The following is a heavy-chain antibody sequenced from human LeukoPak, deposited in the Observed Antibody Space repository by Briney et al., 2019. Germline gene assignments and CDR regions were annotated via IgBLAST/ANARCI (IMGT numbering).Heavy chain of an antibody. CDR3: ARGDDSGYYDYFDY. Sequence: PGGSLRLSCAASGFTVDSNYLSWVRQAPGKGLEWVSTIYTGGNTYYAASVKGRFTISRDFSKNTVFLHMNSLRAEDTPMYYCARGDDSGYYDYFDYWGQGALVTVSS. CDR2: IYTGGNT. D-gene: IGHD3-22*01. V-gene: IGHV3-53*01. J-gene: IGHJ4*02. CDR1: GFTVDSNY.